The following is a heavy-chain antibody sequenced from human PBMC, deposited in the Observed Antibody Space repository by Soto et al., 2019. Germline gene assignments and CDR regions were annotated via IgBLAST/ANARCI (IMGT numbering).Heavy chain of an antibody. CDR1: GFSLSTSGVG. V-gene: IGHV2-5*02. D-gene: IGHD5-12*01. CDR3: AHKGDGYRGFKY. J-gene: IGHJ4*02. Sequence: QITLKESGPTLVKPTQTLTLTCTFSGFSLSTSGVGVGWIRQPPGKAQEWLTLIYWDDDKRYSPSLKSRLSLSKXXSKNQVVLTMTSMDPVDTGTYYCAHKGDGYRGFKYWGQGTLVTVSS. CDR2: IYWDDDK.